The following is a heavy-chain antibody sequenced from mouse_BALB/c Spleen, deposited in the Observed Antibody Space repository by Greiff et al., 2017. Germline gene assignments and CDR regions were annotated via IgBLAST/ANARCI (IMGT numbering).Heavy chain of an antibody. V-gene: IGHV7-3*02. Sequence: EVKLVESGGGLVQPGGSLRLSCATSGFTFTDYYMSWVRQPPGKALEWLGFIRNKANGYTTEYSASVKGRFTISRDNSQSILYLQMNTLRAEDIATYYCARASDYYGSSYWGQGTLVTVSA. J-gene: IGHJ3*01. D-gene: IGHD1-1*01. CDR1: GFTFTDYY. CDR3: ARASDYYGSSY. CDR2: IRNKANGYTT.